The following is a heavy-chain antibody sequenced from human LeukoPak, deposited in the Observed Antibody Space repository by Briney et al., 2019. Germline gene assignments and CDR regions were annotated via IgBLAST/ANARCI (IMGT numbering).Heavy chain of an antibody. J-gene: IGHJ6*02. CDR2: INPNSGGT. CDR3: ARGILGVEIIVVVVAAWSNYGMDV. CDR1: GYTFTGYY. Sequence: ASVKVSCKASGYTFTGYYMHWVRQAPGQGLEGRGWINPNSGGTNYAQKFQGRVTMTRDTSISTAYMELSRLRSDDTAVYYCARGILGVEIIVVVVAAWSNYGMDVWGQGTTVTVSS. D-gene: IGHD2-15*01. V-gene: IGHV1-2*02.